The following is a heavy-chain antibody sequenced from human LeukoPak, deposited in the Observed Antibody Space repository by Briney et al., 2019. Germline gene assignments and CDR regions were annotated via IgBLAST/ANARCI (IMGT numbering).Heavy chain of an antibody. CDR2: INWNGGST. D-gene: IGHD1-26*01. CDR3: AKEIRYSGSYGYYYGMDV. J-gene: IGHJ6*02. V-gene: IGHV3-20*04. CDR1: GFTFDDYG. Sequence: GGSLRLSCAASGFTFDDYGMSWVRQAPGKGLEWVSGINWNGGSTGYADSVKGRFTISRDNAKNSLYLQMNSLRTEDTALYYCAKEIRYSGSYGYYYGMDVWGQGTTVTVSS.